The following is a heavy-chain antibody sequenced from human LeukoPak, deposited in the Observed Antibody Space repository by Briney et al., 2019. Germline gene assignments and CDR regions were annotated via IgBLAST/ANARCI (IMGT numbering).Heavy chain of an antibody. D-gene: IGHD6-19*01. CDR3: ARARSGWYSVNGYYYYYYMDV. J-gene: IGHJ6*03. CDR1: GGSISSGSYY. V-gene: IGHV4-61*02. CDR2: IYTSGST. Sequence: SETLSLTCTVSGGSISSGSYYWSWIRQPAGKGLEWIGRIYTSGSTNYNPSLKSRVTISVDTSKNQFSLKLSSVTAADTAVYYCARARSGWYSVNGYYYYYYMDVWGKGTTVTISS.